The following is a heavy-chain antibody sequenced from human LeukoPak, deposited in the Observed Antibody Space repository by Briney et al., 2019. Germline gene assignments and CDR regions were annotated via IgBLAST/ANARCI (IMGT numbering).Heavy chain of an antibody. CDR2: ISGIGAGT. V-gene: IGHV3-23*01. J-gene: IGHJ4*02. Sequence: PGGSLRLSCAASGFSFSSYAMNWVRQAPGKGLEWVSGISGIGAGTYYADSVKGRFTTSRENSKNTLYLQMNSLRAEDTAVYYCVKDAYSRWITRDHWGQGTLVTVSS. CDR1: GFSFSSYA. CDR3: VKDAYSRWITRDH. D-gene: IGHD3-16*01.